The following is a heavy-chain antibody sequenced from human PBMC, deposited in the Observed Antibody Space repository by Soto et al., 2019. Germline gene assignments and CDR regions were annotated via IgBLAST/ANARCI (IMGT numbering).Heavy chain of an antibody. D-gene: IGHD3-3*01. J-gene: IGHJ4*02. CDR2: IYYSGST. CDR3: ARLGWSAYYAIDY. Sequence: SETLSLTCTVSGGSISSYYWSWIRQPPGKGLEWIGYIYYSGSTNYNPSLKSRVTISVDTSKNQFSLRLSSVTAADTAVYYCARLGWSAYYAIDYWGQGTLVTVSS. V-gene: IGHV4-59*08. CDR1: GGSISSYY.